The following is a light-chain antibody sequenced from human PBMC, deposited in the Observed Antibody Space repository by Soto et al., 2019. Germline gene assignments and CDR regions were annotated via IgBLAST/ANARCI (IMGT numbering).Light chain of an antibody. CDR1: QSLLHSNGYNF. Sequence: DIVMTQSPLSLPVTPGEPASISCRSNQSLLHSNGYNFLDWYLQKPGQSPHLLVYLGSNRASGVPDMFGGNGSGTDFTLNISRVEAWEVGVYYCMQVRQPGFNFGPGTRVDIK. J-gene: IGKJ3*01. CDR3: MQVRQPGFN. V-gene: IGKV2-28*01. CDR2: LGS.